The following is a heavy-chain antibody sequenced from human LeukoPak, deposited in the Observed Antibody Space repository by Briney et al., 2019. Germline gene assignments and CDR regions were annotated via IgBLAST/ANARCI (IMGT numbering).Heavy chain of an antibody. D-gene: IGHD3-10*01. CDR1: GFTFSNYW. Sequence: GGSLRLSCAASGFTFSNYWMHWVRQAPGKGLVWVSRINSDGINTSYADSVKGRFTISRDNAKNTLNLQMNSLRAEDTAVYYCAALTDYYGSGSYDYWGQGTLVTVSS. J-gene: IGHJ4*02. V-gene: IGHV3-74*01. CDR3: AALTDYYGSGSYDY. CDR2: INSDGINT.